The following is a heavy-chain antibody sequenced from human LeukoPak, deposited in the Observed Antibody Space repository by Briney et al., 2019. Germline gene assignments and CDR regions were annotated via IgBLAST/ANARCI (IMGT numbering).Heavy chain of an antibody. CDR1: GFTFSSYT. Sequence: GGSLRLSCAASGFTFSSYTMSWVRQAPGKGLEWVSTITTSDGNTYYADSVKGRFTVSRDDSKNTLFLQMNSLRAEDTAVYYCAKDGGLWVSAHWGDSWGRGALVTVSS. CDR3: AKDGGLWVSAHWGDS. CDR2: ITTSDGNT. V-gene: IGHV3-23*01. J-gene: IGHJ4*02. D-gene: IGHD7-27*01.